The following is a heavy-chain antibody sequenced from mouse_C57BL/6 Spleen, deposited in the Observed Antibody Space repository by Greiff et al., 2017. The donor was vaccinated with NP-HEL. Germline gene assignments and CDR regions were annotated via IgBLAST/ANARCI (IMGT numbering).Heavy chain of an antibody. D-gene: IGHD2-4*01. V-gene: IGHV5-6*01. CDR2: ISSGGSYT. CDR3: ASPYYDYDEGWFAY. CDR1: GFTFSSYG. Sequence: VQLKESGGDLVKPGGSLKLSCAASGFTFSSYGMSWVRQTPDKRLEWVATISSGGSYTYYPDSVKGRFTISRDNAKNTLYLQMSSLKSEDTAMYYCASPYYDYDEGWFAYWGQGTLVTVSA. J-gene: IGHJ3*01.